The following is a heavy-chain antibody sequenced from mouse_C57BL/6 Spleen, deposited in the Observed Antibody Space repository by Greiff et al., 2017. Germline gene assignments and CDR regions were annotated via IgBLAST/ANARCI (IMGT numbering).Heavy chain of an antibody. CDR3: ARDGSPFAY. V-gene: IGHV5-17*01. CDR1: GFTFSDYG. J-gene: IGHJ3*01. D-gene: IGHD1-1*01. CDR2: ISSGSSTI. Sequence: EVQLKESGGGLVKPGGSLKLSCAASGFTFSDYGMHWVRQAPEKGLEWVAYISSGSSTIYYADTVKGRFTISRDNAKNTLFLQMTSLRSEDTAMYYCARDGSPFAYWGQGTLVTVSA.